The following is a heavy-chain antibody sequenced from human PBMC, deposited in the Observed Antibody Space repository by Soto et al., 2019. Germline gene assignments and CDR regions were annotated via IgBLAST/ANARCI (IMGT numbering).Heavy chain of an antibody. J-gene: IGHJ4*01. CDR2: IDPSDSYT. V-gene: IGHV5-10-1*01. D-gene: IGHD6-13*01. CDR1: GYSFTSYW. CDR3: ARQLDSSSWYPFGY. Sequence: PGESLKISCNGSGYSFTSYWITWVRQMPGKGLEWMGRIDPSDSYTNYSPSFQGHVTISADKSISTAYLQWSSLKASDTAMYYCARQLDSSSWYPFGYWGHGTLVTVSS.